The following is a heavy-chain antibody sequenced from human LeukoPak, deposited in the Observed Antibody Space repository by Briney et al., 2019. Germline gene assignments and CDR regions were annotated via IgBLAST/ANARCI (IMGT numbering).Heavy chain of an antibody. CDR2: IYTSGST. D-gene: IGHD6-6*01. J-gene: IGHJ4*02. CDR1: GGSISSYY. V-gene: IGHV4-4*09. Sequence: EASETLSLTCTVSGGSISSYYWSWIRQPPGKGLEWIGYIYTSGSTNYNPSLKSRVTISVDTSKNQFSLKLSSVTAADTAVYYCARHSSSFDVDYWGQGTLVTVSS. CDR3: ARHSSSFDVDY.